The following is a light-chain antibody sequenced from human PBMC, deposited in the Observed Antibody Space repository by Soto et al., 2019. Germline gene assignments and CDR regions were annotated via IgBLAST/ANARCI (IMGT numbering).Light chain of an antibody. CDR3: LQYNSFPRT. V-gene: IGKV1-17*01. CDR1: RTIKNI. J-gene: IGKJ1*01. CDR2: DAS. Sequence: EIRIPKSQPPLLQPVEEKVTLPSRESRTIKNILGWYQKKSGKAPKRLIYDASNLQSGVPSRFSGSGSGTEFTLTISSLQPEDFATYYCLQYNSFPRTFGQGTKVEVK.